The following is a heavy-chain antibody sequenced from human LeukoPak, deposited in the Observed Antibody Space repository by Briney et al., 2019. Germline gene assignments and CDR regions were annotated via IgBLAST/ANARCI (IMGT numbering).Heavy chain of an antibody. D-gene: IGHD2-21*01. CDR3: TRSVRNGHIDY. CDR1: GYTFTSYY. J-gene: IGHJ4*02. Sequence: ASVKVSCKASGYTFTSYYMHWVRQATGQGLEWMGWMNPNSGNTGYAQKFQGRVTMTRSTSINTAYMELSSLTFEDTAVYYCTRSVRNGHIDYWGQGTLVTVSS. V-gene: IGHV1-8*02. CDR2: MNPNSGNT.